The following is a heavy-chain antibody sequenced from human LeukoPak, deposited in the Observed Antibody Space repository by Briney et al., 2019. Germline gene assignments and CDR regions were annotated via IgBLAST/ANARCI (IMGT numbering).Heavy chain of an antibody. V-gene: IGHV1-8*01. Sequence: ASVKVSCKASGCTFTSYDINWVRQATGQGLEWMGWMNPNSGNTGYAQKFQGRVTMTRNTSISTAYMELSRLRSDDTAVYYCARDYSSSWPFDYWGQGTLVTVSS. D-gene: IGHD6-13*01. CDR1: GCTFTSYD. J-gene: IGHJ4*02. CDR2: MNPNSGNT. CDR3: ARDYSSSWPFDY.